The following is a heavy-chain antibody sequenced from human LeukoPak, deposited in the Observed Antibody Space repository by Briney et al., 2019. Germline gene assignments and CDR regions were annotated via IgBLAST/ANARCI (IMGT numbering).Heavy chain of an antibody. V-gene: IGHV3-74*01. D-gene: IGHD5/OR15-5a*01. CDR3: ARGGPVKSIYDPHWYDP. CDR1: GFTFSSYW. CDR2: INSDGSRI. J-gene: IGHJ5*02. Sequence: GGSLRLSCAASGFTFSSYWLHWLRQAPGKGLTWVSRINSDGSRINHADSVKGRFTSSRDNAKNTLYLQMNSLRVEDTAVYFCARGGPVKSIYDPHWYDPWGQGTLVTVSS.